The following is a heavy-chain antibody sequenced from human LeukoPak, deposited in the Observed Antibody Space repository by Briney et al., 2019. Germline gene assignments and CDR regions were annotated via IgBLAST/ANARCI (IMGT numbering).Heavy chain of an antibody. CDR2: INPNSGGT. CDR3: ARIVAVAGIEGGD. CDR1: GYTFTGYY. J-gene: IGHJ4*02. Sequence: ASVKVSCKASGYTFTGYYMHWVRQAPGQGLEWMGWINPNSGGTNYAQKFQGRVTMTRDTSISTAYVELSRLRSDDTAVYYCARIVAVAGIEGGDWGQGTLVTVSS. V-gene: IGHV1-2*02. D-gene: IGHD6-19*01.